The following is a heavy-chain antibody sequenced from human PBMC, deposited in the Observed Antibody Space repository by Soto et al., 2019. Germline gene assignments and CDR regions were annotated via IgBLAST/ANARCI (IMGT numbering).Heavy chain of an antibody. CDR3: AKDSSWHIVVVPVMDV. CDR2: ISYDGSNK. J-gene: IGHJ6*02. D-gene: IGHD2-21*01. Sequence: SLILTCAASGFTFSSYGNHWVRQAPGKGLEWVAVISYDGSNKYYADSVKGRFTISRDNSKNTLYLQMNSLRAEDTAVYYFAKDSSWHIVVVPVMDVWGQGTTVTVSS. V-gene: IGHV3-30*18. CDR1: GFTFSSYG.